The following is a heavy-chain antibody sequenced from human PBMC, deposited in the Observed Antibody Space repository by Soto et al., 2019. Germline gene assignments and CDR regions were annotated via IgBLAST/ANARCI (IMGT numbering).Heavy chain of an antibody. J-gene: IGHJ4*02. CDR3: ARRSMTTVTGPFDY. V-gene: IGHV4-39*01. CDR2: IYYSGST. CDR1: GGSISSSSYY. Sequence: SETLSLTCTVSGGSISSSSYYWGWIRQPPGRGLEWIGSIYYSGSTYYNPSLKSRVTISVDTSKNQFSLKLGSVTAADTAVYYCARRSMTTVTGPFDYWGQGTLVTVSS. D-gene: IGHD4-17*01.